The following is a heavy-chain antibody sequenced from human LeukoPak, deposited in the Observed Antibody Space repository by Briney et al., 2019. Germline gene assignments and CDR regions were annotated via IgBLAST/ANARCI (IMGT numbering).Heavy chain of an antibody. CDR3: ARVASAWADDY. Sequence: GGSLRLSCAASGFTFSSYAMSWVRQAPGKGLEWISYISSGSVTIYYADSVQGRFFISRDDAKSSLYLQVNSLRVEDTAVYYCARVASAWADDYWGQGALVTVSS. CDR1: GFTFSSYA. D-gene: IGHD6-19*01. V-gene: IGHV3-48*01. CDR2: ISSGSVTI. J-gene: IGHJ4*02.